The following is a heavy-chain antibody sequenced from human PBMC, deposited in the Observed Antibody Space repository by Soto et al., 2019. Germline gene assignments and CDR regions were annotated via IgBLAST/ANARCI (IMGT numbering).Heavy chain of an antibody. CDR1: GGSSSSYY. CDR3: ARDLHAGSWFDP. D-gene: IGHD1-26*01. Sequence: SETLSLTCTVSGGSSSSYYWSWIRQPPGKGLEWIGYIYYSGSTNYNPSLKSRVTISVDTSKNQFSLKLSSVTAADTAVYYCARDLHAGSWFDPWGQGTLVTVSS. CDR2: IYYSGST. V-gene: IGHV4-59*01. J-gene: IGHJ5*02.